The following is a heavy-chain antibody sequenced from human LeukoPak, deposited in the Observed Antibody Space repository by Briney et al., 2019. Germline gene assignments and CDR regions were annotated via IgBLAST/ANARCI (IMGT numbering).Heavy chain of an antibody. CDR1: GGSFSGYY. CDR2: INHSGST. D-gene: IGHD1-26*01. V-gene: IGHV4-34*01. CDR3: AREFLSRGYSLYRFRYFDY. J-gene: IGHJ4*02. Sequence: SETLSLTCAVSGGSFSGYYWSWIRQPPGKGLEWIGEINHSGSTNYNPSLKSRVTISVDTSKNQFSLKLSSVAAADTAVYYCAREFLSRGYSLYRFRYFDYWGQGTLVTVSS.